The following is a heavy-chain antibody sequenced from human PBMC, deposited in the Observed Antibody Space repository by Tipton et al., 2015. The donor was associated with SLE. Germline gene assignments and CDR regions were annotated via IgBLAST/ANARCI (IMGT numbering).Heavy chain of an antibody. J-gene: IGHJ3*02. CDR3: ARLGPTRAFDI. V-gene: IGHV4-34*01. Sequence: TLSLTCAVNGGSFSGYYWSWIRQPPFKGLEWIGEINHGVSTNYNPSLKSRVTISVDTSKNQFSLKLSSVTAANTALYYCARLGPTRAFDIWGQGTMVTVSS. CDR1: GGSFSGYY. CDR2: INHGVST.